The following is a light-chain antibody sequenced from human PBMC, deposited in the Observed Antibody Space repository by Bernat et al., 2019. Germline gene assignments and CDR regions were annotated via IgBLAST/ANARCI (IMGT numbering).Light chain of an antibody. Sequence: QSSLTQPASVSGSPGQSITISCTGTSIDGGGYNYVSWYQQHPGKAPKLMIYDVSNRSSGVSNRFSGSKSGNTASLTISGLQAEDEADYYCSSYTSSSTLWVFGGGTKLTVL. CDR2: DVS. CDR1: SIDGGGYNY. V-gene: IGLV2-14*01. CDR3: SSYTSSSTLWV. J-gene: IGLJ3*02.